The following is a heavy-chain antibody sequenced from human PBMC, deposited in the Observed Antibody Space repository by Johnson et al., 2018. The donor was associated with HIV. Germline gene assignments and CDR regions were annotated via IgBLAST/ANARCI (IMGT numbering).Heavy chain of an antibody. D-gene: IGHD1-26*01. CDR3: ARGSYDGDAFDL. V-gene: IGHV3-30*04. CDR2: ISYDGSNK. Sequence: QMQLVESGGGVVQPGRSLRLSCAASGFTFSDHAMHWVRQAPGKGLEWVAVISYDGSNKYYADSVKGRFTISRDNSKNTLYLQMGSLRAEDMAVYYCARGSYDGDAFDLWGQGTMVTVSS. CDR1: GFTFSDHA. J-gene: IGHJ3*01.